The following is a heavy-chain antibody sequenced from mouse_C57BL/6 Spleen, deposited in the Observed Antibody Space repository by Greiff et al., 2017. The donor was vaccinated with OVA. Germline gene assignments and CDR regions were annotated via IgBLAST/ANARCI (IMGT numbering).Heavy chain of an antibody. CDR2: INPSTGGT. CDR3: ARHDGSSHWYFDV. Sequence: EVQLQQSGPELVKPGASVKISCKASGYSFTGYYMNWVKQSPEKSLEWIGEINPSTGGTTYNQKFKAKATLTVDKSSSTAYMQLKSLTSEDSAVYYCARHDGSSHWYFDVWGTGTTVTVSS. CDR1: GYSFTGYY. V-gene: IGHV1-42*01. J-gene: IGHJ1*03. D-gene: IGHD1-1*01.